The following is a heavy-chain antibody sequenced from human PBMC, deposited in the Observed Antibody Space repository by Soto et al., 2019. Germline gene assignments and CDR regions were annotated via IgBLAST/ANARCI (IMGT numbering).Heavy chain of an antibody. J-gene: IGHJ6*02. Sequence: GASVKVSCKASGGTFSSYAISWVRQAPGQGLEWMGGIIPIFGTANYAQKFQGRVTITADESTSTAYMELSSLRSEDTAVYYCARDPHYDILTGGSRVYYGMDVWGQGTTVTVSS. D-gene: IGHD3-9*01. V-gene: IGHV1-69*13. CDR2: IIPIFGTA. CDR1: GGTFSSYA. CDR3: ARDPHYDILTGGSRVYYGMDV.